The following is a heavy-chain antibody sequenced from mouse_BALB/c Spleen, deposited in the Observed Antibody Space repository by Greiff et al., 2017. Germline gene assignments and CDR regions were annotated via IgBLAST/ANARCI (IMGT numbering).Heavy chain of an antibody. Sequence: VQLQQSGAELVRSGASVKLSCTASGFNIKDYYMHWVKQRPEQGLEWIGWIDPENGDTEYAPKFQGKATMTADTSSNTAYLQLSSLTSEDTAVYYCNAKLPSMDYLGQGTSVTVSS. CDR2: IDPENGDT. CDR1: GFNIKDYY. V-gene: IGHV14-4*02. CDR3: NAKLPSMDY. D-gene: IGHD4-1*01. J-gene: IGHJ4*01.